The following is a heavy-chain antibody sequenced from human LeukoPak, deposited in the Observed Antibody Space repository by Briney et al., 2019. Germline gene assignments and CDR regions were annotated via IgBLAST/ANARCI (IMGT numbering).Heavy chain of an antibody. J-gene: IGHJ4*02. CDR3: VRDRLNYASGYFDY. CDR1: GFTFSSHG. Sequence: PGGSLRLSCAASGFTFSSHGMSWVRQAPAQGLEWVPGISGSGENTYNADSVKGRFTISRDNSRRTLYLQMNILRVEDTAVYYCVRDRLNYASGYFDYWGQGALVTVSS. V-gene: IGHV3-23*01. CDR2: ISGSGENT. D-gene: IGHD3-10*01.